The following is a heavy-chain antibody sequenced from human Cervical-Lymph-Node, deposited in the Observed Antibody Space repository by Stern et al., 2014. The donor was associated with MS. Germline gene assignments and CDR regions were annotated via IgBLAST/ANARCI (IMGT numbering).Heavy chain of an antibody. D-gene: IGHD6-19*01. Sequence: VQLVESGGGLVKPGGSLRLSCAASGFSFSDYYMSWIRQAPGKGLEWVTYISGRTSYTKYADPVKGRVTITRDNTKNSLSMQMNSLSAEDTAVYYCARGYSSGWDAGSDYWGQGSLVTVSS. V-gene: IGHV3-11*06. CDR2: ISGRTSYT. J-gene: IGHJ4*02. CDR3: ARGYSSGWDAGSDY. CDR1: GFSFSDYY.